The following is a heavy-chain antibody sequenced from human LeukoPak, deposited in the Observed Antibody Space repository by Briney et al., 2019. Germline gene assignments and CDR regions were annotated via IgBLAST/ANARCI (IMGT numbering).Heavy chain of an antibody. CDR2: IRYDGSNK. CDR1: GFTFSSYG. V-gene: IGHV3-30*02. J-gene: IGHJ4*02. Sequence: GGSLRLSCAASGFTFSSYGMHWVRQAPGKGLEWVAFIRYDGSNKYYADSVKGRFTISRDNSKNTLYLQMNSLRAEDTAIYYCATYRQVLLPFESWGQGTLVTVSS. D-gene: IGHD2-8*02. CDR3: ATYRQVLLPFES.